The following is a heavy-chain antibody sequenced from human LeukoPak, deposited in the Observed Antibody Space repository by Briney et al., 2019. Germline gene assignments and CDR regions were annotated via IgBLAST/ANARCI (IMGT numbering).Heavy chain of an antibody. D-gene: IGHD6-13*01. J-gene: IGHJ4*02. V-gene: IGHV4-4*02. CDR2: IYHTGTF. CDR1: GGSISSGNW. Sequence: SSGTLSLTCAVSGGSISSGNWWSWVRQPPGKGLEWVGEIYHTGTFNYNPSLKSRVTISVDKSKNQFSLKLSSVTAADTAVYYCVRDAHQQPQPVFDYWGQGTLVTVSS. CDR3: VRDAHQQPQPVFDY.